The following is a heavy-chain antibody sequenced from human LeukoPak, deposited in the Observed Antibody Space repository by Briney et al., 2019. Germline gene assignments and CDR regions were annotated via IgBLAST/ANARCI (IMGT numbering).Heavy chain of an antibody. CDR2: ISGSGHNT. V-gene: IGHV3-23*01. CDR1: GFTFRTYG. J-gene: IGHJ4*02. Sequence: PGGSLRLSCAASGFTFRTYGMNWVRQAPGKGLEWVSGISGSGHNTYYADSVKGRFTISRDNSKSTLLLQMNSLRANDTALYYCARRDSTSWSNFDYWGQGTLVTVSS. CDR3: ARRDSTSWSNFDY. D-gene: IGHD6-13*01.